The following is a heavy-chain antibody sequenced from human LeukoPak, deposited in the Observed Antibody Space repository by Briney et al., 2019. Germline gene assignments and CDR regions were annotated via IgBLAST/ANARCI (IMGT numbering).Heavy chain of an antibody. V-gene: IGHV6-1*01. CDR3: ARGDYDTSGGGFDI. CDR2: TYYRSKWFF. CDR1: GDNVSSNSAA. D-gene: IGHD3-22*01. Sequence: SQTLSLTCVISGDNVSSNSAAWNWIRQSPSGGLEWLGRTYYRSKWFFDYAVSMKSRLTINSDTSQSHFSLRLRSVTPEDTAVYYCARGDYDTSGGGFDIWGQGTLVTVSS. J-gene: IGHJ3*02.